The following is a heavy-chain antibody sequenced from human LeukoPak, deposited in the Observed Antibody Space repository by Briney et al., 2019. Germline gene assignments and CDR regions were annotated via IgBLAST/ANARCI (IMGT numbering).Heavy chain of an antibody. J-gene: IGHJ6*02. D-gene: IGHD2-15*01. CDR3: ARHLGRDYYYGMDV. Sequence: SETLSLTCTVSGSSISSYYWSWIRQPPGKGLEWIGYINYSGSTNYNPSLKSRVTISVDTSKNQFSLKLSSVTAADTAVYYCARHLGRDYYYGMDVWGQGTTVTVSS. V-gene: IGHV4-59*08. CDR2: INYSGST. CDR1: GSSISSYY.